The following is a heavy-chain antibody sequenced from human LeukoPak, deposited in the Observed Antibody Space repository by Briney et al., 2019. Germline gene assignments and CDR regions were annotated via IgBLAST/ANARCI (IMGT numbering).Heavy chain of an antibody. CDR2: ISSSSSYI. Sequence: PGGSLRLSCAASGFTFSTYAINWVRQAPGKGLEWVSSISSSSSYIYYADSVKGRFTISRDNAKNSLYLQMNSLRAEDTAVYYCARDGVVAAQSHYYYGMDVWGQGTTVTVSS. V-gene: IGHV3-21*01. CDR1: GFTFSTYA. D-gene: IGHD2-15*01. CDR3: ARDGVVAAQSHYYYGMDV. J-gene: IGHJ6*02.